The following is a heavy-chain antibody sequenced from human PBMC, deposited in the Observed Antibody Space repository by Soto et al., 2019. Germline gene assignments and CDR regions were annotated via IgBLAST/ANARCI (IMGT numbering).Heavy chain of an antibody. CDR2: ISYDGSNK. Sequence: GGSLRLSCAASGFTFSSYGTHWVRQAPGKGLEWVAVISYDGSNKYYADSVKGRFTISRDNSKNTLYLQMNSLRAEDTAVYYCAKDRYYYDSSGYYGPLYYYYGMDVWGQGTTVTVSS. J-gene: IGHJ6*02. CDR3: AKDRYYYDSSGYYGPLYYYYGMDV. D-gene: IGHD3-22*01. V-gene: IGHV3-30*18. CDR1: GFTFSSYG.